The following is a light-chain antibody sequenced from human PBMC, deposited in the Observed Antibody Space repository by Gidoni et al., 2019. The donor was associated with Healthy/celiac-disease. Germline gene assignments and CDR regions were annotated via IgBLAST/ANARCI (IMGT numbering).Light chain of an antibody. J-gene: IGLJ1*01. V-gene: IGLV2-23*01. Sequence: QSARTQPASVSGSPGQSITISCTGTSSDVGSYNLVSWYQQHPGKAPTLMVYESSKRPSGVSNRFSGSKSGNTAYLTISGLQAEDEADYYCCSYAGSSTWVFGTGTKVTVL. CDR1: SSDVGSYNL. CDR2: ESS. CDR3: CSYAGSSTWV.